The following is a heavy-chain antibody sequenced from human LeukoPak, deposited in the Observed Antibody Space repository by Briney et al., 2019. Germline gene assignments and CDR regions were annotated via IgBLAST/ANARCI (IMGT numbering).Heavy chain of an antibody. Sequence: MPGGSLRLSCAASGFTISSYSMNWVRQAPGKGLEWVSSISSSSSYIYYADSVKGRFTISRDNAKNSLYLQMNSLRAEDTAVYYCAKDNSIAPASPYFDSWGQGTLVTVSS. CDR3: AKDNSIAPASPYFDS. CDR2: ISSSSSYI. V-gene: IGHV3-21*04. D-gene: IGHD2-15*01. CDR1: GFTISSYS. J-gene: IGHJ4*02.